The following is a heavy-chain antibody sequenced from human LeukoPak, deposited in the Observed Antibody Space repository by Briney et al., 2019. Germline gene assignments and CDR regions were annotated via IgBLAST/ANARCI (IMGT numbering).Heavy chain of an antibody. CDR3: ARDRDYYYYYGMDV. CDR1: RFTFSNHY. CDR2: IKPDGSET. Sequence: GGSLRLSCVASRFTFSNHYMSWVRQAPGKGLEWVATIKPDGSETFYVDSVKGRFTISRDNAKNSLYLQMNSLRAEDTAVYYCARDRDYYYYYGMDVWGQGTTVTVSS. V-gene: IGHV3-7*01. J-gene: IGHJ6*02.